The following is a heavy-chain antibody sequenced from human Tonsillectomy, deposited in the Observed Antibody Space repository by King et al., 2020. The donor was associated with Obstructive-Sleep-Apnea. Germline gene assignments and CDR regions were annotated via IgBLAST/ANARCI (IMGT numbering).Heavy chain of an antibody. D-gene: IGHD3-22*01. CDR2: IIPILGIA. CDR3: ARSFHDYYDSSGFLTFFDY. V-gene: IGHV1-69*09. Sequence: QLVQSVAEVKKPGSSVKVSCKASGGTFSSYAISWLRQAPGQGLEWMGGIIPILGIANYAQKFQGRVTLTADKSTSTAYMELSSLRSEDTAMYYCARSFHDYYDSSGFLTFFDYWGQGTLVTVSS. CDR1: GGTFSSYA. J-gene: IGHJ4*02.